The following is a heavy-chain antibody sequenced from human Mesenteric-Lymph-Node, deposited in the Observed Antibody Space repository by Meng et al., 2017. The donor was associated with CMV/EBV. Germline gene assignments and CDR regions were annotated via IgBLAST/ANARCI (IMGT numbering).Heavy chain of an antibody. D-gene: IGHD6-13*01. CDR3: ATENIAPTGTPVFDC. CDR2: IYYTGST. J-gene: IGHJ4*02. Sequence: GSLRLSCTVSGGSVSSADYYWSWIRHPPGKGLEWIGYIYYTGSTDFNPSLKSRVSISVDTSKNQFSLNLSSVTAADTAVYYCATENIAPTGTPVFDCWGQGTLVTVSS. CDR1: GGSVSSADYY. V-gene: IGHV4-61*08.